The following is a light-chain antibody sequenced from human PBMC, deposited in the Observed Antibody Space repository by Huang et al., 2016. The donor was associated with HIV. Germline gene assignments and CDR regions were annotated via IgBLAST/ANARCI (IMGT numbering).Light chain of an antibody. CDR3: QQYSNWPPWT. CDR1: QSITVN. CDR2: DAC. V-gene: IGKV3-15*01. J-gene: IGKJ1*01. Sequence: TQSPDTLSVSPGERAILSCRASQSITVNLAWYQQRPGQPPRLLIYDACTRATGIPARFSGWGSGTEFTLVINSVQSEDFALYYCQQYSNWPPWTFGQGTTVDI.